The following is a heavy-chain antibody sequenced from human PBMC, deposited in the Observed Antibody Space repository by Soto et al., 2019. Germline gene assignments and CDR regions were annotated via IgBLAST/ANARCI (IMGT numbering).Heavy chain of an antibody. CDR2: IGSAVDT. CDR1: GLTLIGYD. CDR3: TRKTPTNGMAV. Sequence: EVQLVESGGGLVQPGGSLRLSCAALGLTLIGYDIHWVRQATEKGLEWVSGIGSAVDTYYEDSVKGRYTISRENAKNSLYLQMNSLRVGDTAVYYCTRKTPTNGMAVWGQGTTVTVSS. D-gene: IGHD2-15*01. J-gene: IGHJ6*02. V-gene: IGHV3-13*01.